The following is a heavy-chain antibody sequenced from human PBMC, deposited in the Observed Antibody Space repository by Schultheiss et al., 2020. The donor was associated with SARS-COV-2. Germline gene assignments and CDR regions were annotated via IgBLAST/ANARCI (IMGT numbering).Heavy chain of an antibody. V-gene: IGHV3-23*01. CDR2: ISGSGGST. Sequence: GGSLRLSCAASGFTFSSYAMHWVRQAPGKGLEWVSAISGSGGSTYYADSVKGRFTTSRDNSKNTLYVQINSLRAEDTAVYYCAREQYGLDVWGQGTTVTVS. J-gene: IGHJ6*02. CDR1: GFTFSSYA. CDR3: AREQYGLDV.